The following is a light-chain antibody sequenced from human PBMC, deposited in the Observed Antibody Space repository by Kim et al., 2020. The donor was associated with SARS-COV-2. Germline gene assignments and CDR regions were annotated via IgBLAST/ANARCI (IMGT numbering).Light chain of an antibody. CDR3: QAWDSSTGV. CDR2: QDS. Sequence: SYELTQPPSVSVSPGQTASITCSGDKLGDKYACWYQQKPGQSPVLVIYQDSKRPSGIPERFSGSNSGNTATLTISGTQAMDEADYYSQAWDSSTGVFGGGTQLNVL. V-gene: IGLV3-1*01. CDR1: KLGDKY. J-gene: IGLJ3*02.